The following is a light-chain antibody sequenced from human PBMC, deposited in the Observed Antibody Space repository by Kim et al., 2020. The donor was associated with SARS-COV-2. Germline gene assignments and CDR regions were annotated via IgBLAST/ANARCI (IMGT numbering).Light chain of an antibody. J-gene: IGLJ2*01. CDR3: SSYSTSSTVV. CDR1: GGDIGGYNF. CDR2: DVS. Sequence: GASITISCSGSGGDIGGYNFVSCYQHHPDKAPRLMFYDVSTRPSVVSDRFSCSKSANLASLTIFGLQAEDEADYYCSSYSTSSTVVFGGGTQLTVL. V-gene: IGLV2-14*03.